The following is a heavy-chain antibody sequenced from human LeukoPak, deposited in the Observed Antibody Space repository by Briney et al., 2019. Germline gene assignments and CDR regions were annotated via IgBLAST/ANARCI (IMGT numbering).Heavy chain of an antibody. J-gene: IGHJ4*02. CDR3: ATIAPGDLFDS. Sequence: ASVKVSCKVSGSTLTEFSIHWVRQAPGKGLEWMGGFVPEDDETIYAQSFQGRVTMTEDTSTDTAHMELRSLRSEDTAMYYCATIAPGDLFDSWGQGTLVTVSS. D-gene: IGHD7-27*01. CDR1: GSTLTEFS. CDR2: FVPEDDET. V-gene: IGHV1-24*01.